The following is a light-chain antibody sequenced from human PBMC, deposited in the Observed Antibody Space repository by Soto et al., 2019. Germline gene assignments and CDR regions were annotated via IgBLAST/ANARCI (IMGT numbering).Light chain of an antibody. J-gene: IGKJ3*01. Sequence: EIVLTQSPATLSLSPGERATLSCRASQSVSNHLAWYQQKPGQAPRLLIYDASKRATGSPASFSGSGSGTDFTLTISSLEPEDFAVYYCQLRNSWPPVFTFGPGTKVDIK. CDR1: QSVSNH. CDR3: QLRNSWPPVFT. V-gene: IGKV3-11*01. CDR2: DAS.